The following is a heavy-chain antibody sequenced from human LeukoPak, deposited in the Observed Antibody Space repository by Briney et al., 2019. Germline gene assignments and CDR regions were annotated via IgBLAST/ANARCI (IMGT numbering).Heavy chain of an antibody. CDR3: ATSYGPYDLYGMDV. D-gene: IGHD3-10*01. CDR1: GYTFTSYD. V-gene: IGHV1-8*01. J-gene: IGHJ6*02. Sequence: GASVKVSCKASGYTFTSYDINWVRQATGQGLEWIGWMNPNSGNTGYAQKFQGRVTMTRNTSISTAYMELSSLRSEDTAVYYCATSYGPYDLYGMDVWGQGTTVTVSS. CDR2: MNPNSGNT.